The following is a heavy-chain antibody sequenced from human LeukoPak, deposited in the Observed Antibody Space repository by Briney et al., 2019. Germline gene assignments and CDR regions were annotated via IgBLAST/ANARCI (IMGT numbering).Heavy chain of an antibody. CDR1: GYTLTELS. D-gene: IGHD6-19*01. J-gene: IGHJ4*02. CDR3: ARDSGGWYQFDY. Sequence: GASVKVSCKVSGYTLTELSMHWVRQAPGQGLEWMGRIIPIFGTANYAQKFQGRVTITADESTSTAYMELSSLRSEDTAVYYCARDSGGWYQFDYWGQGTLVTVSS. V-gene: IGHV1-69*13. CDR2: IIPIFGTA.